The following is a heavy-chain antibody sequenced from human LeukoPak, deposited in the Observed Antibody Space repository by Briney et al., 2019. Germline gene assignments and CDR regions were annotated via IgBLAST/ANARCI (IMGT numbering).Heavy chain of an antibody. CDR2: INHSGST. CDR3: ARIVGAAWRHAFDI. Sequence: SETLSLTCAVYGGSFSGHYWSWIRQPPGKGLEWIGEINHSGSTNYNPSLKSRVTISVDTSKNQFSLKLSSVTAADTAVYYCARIVGAAWRHAFDIWGQGTMVTVSS. V-gene: IGHV4-34*01. D-gene: IGHD1-26*01. CDR1: GGSFSGHY. J-gene: IGHJ3*02.